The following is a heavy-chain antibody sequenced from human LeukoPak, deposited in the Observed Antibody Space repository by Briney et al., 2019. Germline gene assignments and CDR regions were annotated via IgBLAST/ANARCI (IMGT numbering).Heavy chain of an antibody. J-gene: IGHJ4*02. CDR2: IYNSGST. CDR3: ARQTFGDLYFDS. CDR1: GGSISRGSYY. Sequence: TESLTCIVSGGSISRGSYYWNWIRQPARKGLEWMGPIYNSGSTNYNPSLKSRVTISTDMSKNQLSLQLSSVTAADTAVYYCARQTFGDLYFDSWGQGTLVIVSS. V-gene: IGHV4-61*02. D-gene: IGHD3-10*01.